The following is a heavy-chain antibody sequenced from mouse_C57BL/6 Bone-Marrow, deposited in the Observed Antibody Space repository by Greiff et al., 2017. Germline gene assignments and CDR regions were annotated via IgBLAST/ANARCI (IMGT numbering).Heavy chain of an antibody. J-gene: IGHJ3*01. CDR2: IYPGSGST. CDR3: ARSYDYDGAWFAY. CDR1: GYTFTSYW. D-gene: IGHD2-4*01. V-gene: IGHV1-55*01. Sequence: QVQLQQPGAELVKPGASVKMSCKASGYTFTSYWITWVKQRPGQGLEWIGDIYPGSGSTNYNEKFKSKATLTVDTSSITAYMQLSSLTSEDSAVYYCARSYDYDGAWFAYWGQGTLVTVSA.